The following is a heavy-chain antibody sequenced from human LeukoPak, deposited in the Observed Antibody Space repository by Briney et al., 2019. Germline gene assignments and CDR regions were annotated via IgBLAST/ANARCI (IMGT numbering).Heavy chain of an antibody. CDR3: AKFFAPSGGNSGWPWVIDY. J-gene: IGHJ4*02. D-gene: IGHD6-25*01. CDR2: IYVAGST. CDR1: GFTVSDSF. V-gene: IGHV3-53*01. Sequence: GGSLRLSCAASGFTVSDSFMTWVRQAPGKGLEWVSVIYVAGSTYYADSVKGRFTISRDNSENALYLQMNSLRAEDTALYYCAKFFAPSGGNSGWPWVIDYWGQGTLVTVSS.